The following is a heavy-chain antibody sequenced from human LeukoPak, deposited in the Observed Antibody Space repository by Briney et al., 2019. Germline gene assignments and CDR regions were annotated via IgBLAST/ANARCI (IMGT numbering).Heavy chain of an antibody. D-gene: IGHD2-2*01. J-gene: IGHJ6*02. Sequence: PGGSLRLSCAASGFTFSDHYMDWVRQAPGKGLEWVGRTRNKANSYTTEYAASVKGRFTISRDDSKNSLYLQMNSPKTEDTAVYYCARSDIVVVPAQSHYYYGMDVWGQGTTVTVSS. CDR3: ARSDIVVVPAQSHYYYGMDV. CDR2: TRNKANSYTT. V-gene: IGHV3-72*01. CDR1: GFTFSDHY.